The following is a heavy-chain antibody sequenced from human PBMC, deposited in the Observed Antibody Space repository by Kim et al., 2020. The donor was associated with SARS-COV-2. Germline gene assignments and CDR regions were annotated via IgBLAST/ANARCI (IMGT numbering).Heavy chain of an antibody. J-gene: IGHJ6*01. D-gene: IGHD6-19*01. CDR1: GFTFDDYA. Sequence: GGSLRLSCAASGFTFDDYAMHWVRQAPGKGLEWVSGISWNSGSIGYADSVKGRFTISRDNAKNSLYLQMNSLRAEDTALYYCAKSLSVAGTYYYYGMDV. CDR3: AKSLSVAGTYYYYGMDV. CDR2: ISWNSGSI. V-gene: IGHV3-9*01.